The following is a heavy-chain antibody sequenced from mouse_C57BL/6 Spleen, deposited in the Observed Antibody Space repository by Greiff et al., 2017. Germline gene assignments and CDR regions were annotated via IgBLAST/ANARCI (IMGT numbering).Heavy chain of an antibody. CDR1: GYTFTSYN. V-gene: IGHV1-12*01. CDR2: IYPGNGDT. Sequence: QVQLKQSGAELVRPGASVKMSCKASGYTFTSYNMHWVKQTPRQGLEWIGAIYPGNGDTSYNQKFKGKATLTVDKSSSTAYMQLSSLTSEDSAVYFCATLDSSGYGFAYWGQGTLVTVSA. D-gene: IGHD3-2*02. CDR3: ATLDSSGYGFAY. J-gene: IGHJ3*01.